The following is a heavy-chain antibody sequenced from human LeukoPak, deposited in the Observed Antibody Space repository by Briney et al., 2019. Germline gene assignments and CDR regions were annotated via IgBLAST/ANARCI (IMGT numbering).Heavy chain of an antibody. CDR2: INPSGGST. D-gene: IGHD3-9*01. J-gene: IGHJ4*02. V-gene: IGHV1-46*01. Sequence: ASVKVSCKASGYTFTGYYMHWVRQAPGQGLEWMGIINPSGGSTSYAQKFQGRVTMTRDTSTSTVYMELTSLRSEDTAVYYCARADILTGYYFDYWGQGTLVTVSS. CDR3: ARADILTGYYFDY. CDR1: GYTFTGYY.